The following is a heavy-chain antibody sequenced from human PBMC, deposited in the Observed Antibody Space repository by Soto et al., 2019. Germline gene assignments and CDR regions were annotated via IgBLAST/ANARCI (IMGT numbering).Heavy chain of an antibody. CDR3: AIQIKGITIIVVSDY. J-gene: IGHJ4*02. CDR1: GFTFSSYA. Sequence: EVQLLESGGNLVQPGGSLRLSCAASGFTFSSYAMSWVRQAPGKGLEWVSPISASGGTPYYTGSVKGRFTISRDNSKNTMVLKINSLRAEDTAVDDCAIQIKGITIIVVSDYWGQGTLVTVSS. CDR2: ISASGGTP. V-gene: IGHV3-23*01. D-gene: IGHD3-22*01.